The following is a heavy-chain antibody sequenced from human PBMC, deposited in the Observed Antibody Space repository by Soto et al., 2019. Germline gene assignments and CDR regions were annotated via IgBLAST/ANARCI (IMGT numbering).Heavy chain of an antibody. Sequence: QVQLQESGPGLVKPSQTLSLTCTVSGGSISSGDYYWSWIRQPPGKGLEWIGYIYYSGSTYYNPYLKSRVTISVDTSKNQFSLKLSAVTAADTAVYYCARGSSYTESDAFDIWGQGTMVTVSS. CDR1: GGSISSGDYY. CDR3: ARGSSYTESDAFDI. J-gene: IGHJ3*02. CDR2: IYYSGST. V-gene: IGHV4-30-4*01. D-gene: IGHD2-2*02.